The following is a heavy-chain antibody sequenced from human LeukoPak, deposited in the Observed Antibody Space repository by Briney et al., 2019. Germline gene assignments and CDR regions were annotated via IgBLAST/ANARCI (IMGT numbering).Heavy chain of an antibody. V-gene: IGHV3-23*01. CDR1: GFTFSSYA. CDR2: ISGSGGST. J-gene: IGHJ6*02. Sequence: PGGSLRLSCAASGFTFSSYAMSWVRQAPGKGLEWVSAISGSGGSTYYADSVKGRFTISRDNSKNTLYLQMNSLRAEDTAVYYCAEQQLVPSGYYYYGMDVWGQGTTVTVSS. CDR3: AEQQLVPSGYYYYGMDV. D-gene: IGHD6-13*01.